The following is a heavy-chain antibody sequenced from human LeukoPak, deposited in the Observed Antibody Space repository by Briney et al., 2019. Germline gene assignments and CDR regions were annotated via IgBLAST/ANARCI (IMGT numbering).Heavy chain of an antibody. D-gene: IGHD2-15*01. Sequence: SETLSLTCTVSGGSISSGSYYWSWIRQPAGKGLEWIGRIYTSGSTNYNPSLKSRVTISVDTSKNQFSLKLSSVTAADTAVYYCARVLLGHNWFDPWGQGTLVTVSS. CDR3: ARVLLGHNWFDP. V-gene: IGHV4-61*02. CDR1: GGSISSGSYY. CDR2: IYTSGST. J-gene: IGHJ5*02.